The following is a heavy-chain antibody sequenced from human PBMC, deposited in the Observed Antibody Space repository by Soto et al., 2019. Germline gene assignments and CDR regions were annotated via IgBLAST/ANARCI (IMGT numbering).Heavy chain of an antibody. CDR2: INAGNGNT. V-gene: IGHV1-3*01. J-gene: IGHJ4*02. CDR3: ARDQNFGGGRWLDY. Sequence: ASVKVSCKASGYTFTTYTVQWARQAPGQRLEWMGWINAGNGNTKYSQKFQGRVTITRDTSATTVYMELSSLRSEDTAVYYCARDQNFGGGRWLDYWSQGTLVTVSS. D-gene: IGHD3-10*01. CDR1: GYTFTTYT.